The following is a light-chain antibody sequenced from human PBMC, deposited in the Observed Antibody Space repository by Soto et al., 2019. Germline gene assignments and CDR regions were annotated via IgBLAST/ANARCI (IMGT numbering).Light chain of an antibody. V-gene: IGKV3-15*01. J-gene: IGKJ4*01. CDR2: GAS. Sequence: EIGMTQSPVTLSVSPGERATLSCRASQSVSSNLAWYQKKPGQAPRLLIDGASIRATGIPARFSGSGSGTEFTLTISSLQSEDFAVYYCQQYNDWPLSFGGGTKVEIK. CDR3: QQYNDWPLS. CDR1: QSVSSN.